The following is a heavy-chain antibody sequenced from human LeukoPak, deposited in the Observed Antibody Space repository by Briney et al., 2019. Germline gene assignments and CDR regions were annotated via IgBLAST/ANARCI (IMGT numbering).Heavy chain of an antibody. D-gene: IGHD3-16*02. CDR3: ARGRFGGVIVFDPPFDY. V-gene: IGHV1-8*01. CDR1: GYTFTSYD. Sequence: AASVKVSCKASGYTFTSYDINWVRQATGQGLEWMGWMNPNSGNTGYAQKFQGRVTMTRNTSISTAYMELSSLRSEDTAVYYCARGRFGGVIVFDPPFDYWGQGTLVTVSS. CDR2: MNPNSGNT. J-gene: IGHJ4*02.